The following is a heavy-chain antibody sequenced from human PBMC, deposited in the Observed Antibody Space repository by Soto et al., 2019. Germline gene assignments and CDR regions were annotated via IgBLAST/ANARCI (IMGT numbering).Heavy chain of an antibody. CDR2: ISYDGSNK. V-gene: IGHV3-30-3*01. J-gene: IGHJ4*02. CDR1: GFTFSSYA. Sequence: LRLSCAASGFTFSSYAMHWVRQAPGKGLEWVAVISYDGSNKYYADSVKGRFTISRDNSKNTLYLQMNSLRAEDTAVYYCARDSCTNGVCYRYFDYWGQGTLVTVSS. D-gene: IGHD2-8*01. CDR3: ARDSCTNGVCYRYFDY.